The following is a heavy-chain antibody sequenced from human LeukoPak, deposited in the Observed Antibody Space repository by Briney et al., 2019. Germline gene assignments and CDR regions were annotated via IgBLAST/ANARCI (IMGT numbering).Heavy chain of an antibody. Sequence: AASVKVSCKASGYTFTTYNINWVRQAPGQGLEWMGWISGYNGNTNYAQKLQGRATMTTDTSTSTAYMELRSLKSDDTAVYYCARVRSRGQQLVGWFDPWGQGTLVTVSS. CDR1: GYTFTTYN. D-gene: IGHD6-13*01. J-gene: IGHJ5*02. V-gene: IGHV1-18*01. CDR3: ARVRSRGQQLVGWFDP. CDR2: ISGYNGNT.